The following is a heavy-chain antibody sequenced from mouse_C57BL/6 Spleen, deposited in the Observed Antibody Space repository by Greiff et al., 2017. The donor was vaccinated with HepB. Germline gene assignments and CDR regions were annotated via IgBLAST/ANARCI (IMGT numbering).Heavy chain of an antibody. J-gene: IGHJ2*01. CDR1: GYTFIAYY. CDR3: STGVDY. D-gene: IGHD1-1*02. V-gene: IGHV1-76*01. CDR2: IYPGSGIT. Sequence: QVKLQQSGAELVRPGGSVKLSCKASGYTFIAYYINWVKQRPGQGLEWIARIYPGSGITYYNEKLKGKATLTAEKSSITSYMQLSSLTTEDTAVYFCSTGVDYWGQGTTLTVSS.